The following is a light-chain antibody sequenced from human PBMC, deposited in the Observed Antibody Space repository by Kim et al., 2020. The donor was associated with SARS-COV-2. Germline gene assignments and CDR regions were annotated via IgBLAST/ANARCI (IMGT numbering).Light chain of an antibody. V-gene: IGKV3-15*01. CDR3: QQYNDWPLT. CDR1: QSISSN. Sequence: VSPGERVTLSCRASQSISSNLDWYQQKPGQAPRLLIYGSSTRATGIPARFSGSGSGTEFTLTISSLQSEDFAVYYCQQYNDWPLTFGGGTKVEIK. CDR2: GSS. J-gene: IGKJ4*01.